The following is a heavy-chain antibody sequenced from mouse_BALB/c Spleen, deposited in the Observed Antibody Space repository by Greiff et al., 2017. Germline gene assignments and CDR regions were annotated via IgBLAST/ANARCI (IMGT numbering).Heavy chain of an antibody. Sequence: EVKLVESGGGLVKPGGSLKLSCAASGFTFSSYAMSWVRQSPEKRLEWVAEISSGGSYTYYPDTVTGRFTISRDNAKNTLYLEMSSLRSEDTAMYYCARDIYYGNLYAMDYWGQGTSVTVSS. CDR2: ISSGGSYT. J-gene: IGHJ4*01. V-gene: IGHV5-9-4*01. CDR1: GFTFSSYA. CDR3: ARDIYYGNLYAMDY. D-gene: IGHD2-1*01.